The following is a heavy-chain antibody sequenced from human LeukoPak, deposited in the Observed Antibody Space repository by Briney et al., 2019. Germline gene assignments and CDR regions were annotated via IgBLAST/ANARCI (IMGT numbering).Heavy chain of an antibody. CDR3: ARDDCSGGSCYSDY. CDR1: GGSFSGYY. V-gene: IGHV4-59*01. J-gene: IGHJ4*02. CDR2: ICSSGST. Sequence: SETLSLTCAVYGGSFSGYYWSWIRQPPGKGLEWIGYICSSGSTNYNPSLKSRVTISVDTSKNQFSLKLNSVTAADTAVYYCARDDCSGGSCYSDYWGQGTLVTVSS. D-gene: IGHD2-15*01.